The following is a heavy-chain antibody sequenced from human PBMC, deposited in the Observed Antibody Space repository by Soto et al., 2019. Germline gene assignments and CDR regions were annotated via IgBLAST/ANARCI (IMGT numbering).Heavy chain of an antibody. CDR2: IYYSRSD. CDR1: GDSINSADYY. J-gene: IGHJ4*02. V-gene: IGHV4-30-4*01. CDR3: ARVVQFYDSSGYSFYYFDY. Sequence: SETLSLTCTVSGDSINSADYYWSWLRQPPGKGLEWIGYIYYSRSDYYNPSLGRRATITIDTSRNQFSLNLTSVTAADTAVYYCARVVQFYDSSGYSFYYFDYWGQGALVTVSS. D-gene: IGHD3-22*01.